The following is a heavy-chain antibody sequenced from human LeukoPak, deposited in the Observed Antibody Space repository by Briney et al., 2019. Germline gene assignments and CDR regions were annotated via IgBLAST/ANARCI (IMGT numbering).Heavy chain of an antibody. Sequence: GGSLRLSCAASGFTFSSYGMHWVRQAPGKGQEWVAVISYDGSNKYYADSVKGRFTISRDNSKNTLYLQMNSLRAEDTAVYYCAKLGAAAGFGYWGQGTLVTVSS. J-gene: IGHJ4*02. CDR3: AKLGAAAGFGY. D-gene: IGHD6-13*01. CDR1: GFTFSSYG. CDR2: ISYDGSNK. V-gene: IGHV3-30*18.